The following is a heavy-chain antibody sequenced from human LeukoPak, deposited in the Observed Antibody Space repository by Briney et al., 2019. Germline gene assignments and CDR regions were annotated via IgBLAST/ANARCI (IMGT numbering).Heavy chain of an antibody. V-gene: IGHV3-53*01. D-gene: IGHD3-3*01. CDR1: GFTVSSNY. J-gene: IGHJ5*02. Sequence: GGSLRLSCAASGFTVSSNYMSWVSQAPGKGLEWVSVIYSGGSTYYADSVKGRFTISRDNSKNTLYLQMNSLRAEDTAVYYCARFGVVKGFDPWGQGTLVTVSS. CDR2: IYSGGST. CDR3: ARFGVVKGFDP.